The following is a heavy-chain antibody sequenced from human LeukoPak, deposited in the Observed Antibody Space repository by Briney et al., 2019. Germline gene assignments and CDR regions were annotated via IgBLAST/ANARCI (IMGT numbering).Heavy chain of an antibody. CDR2: INPNSGGT. CDR1: GYTFTGYY. V-gene: IGHV1-2*02. D-gene: IGHD5-18*01. Sequence: ASVKVSCKASGYTFTGYYMHWVRQAPGQGLEWMGWINPNSGGTNYAQKFQGRVTMTRDASISTAYMELSRLRSDDTAVYYCARGEYSYGYPASWFDPWGQGTLVTVSS. CDR3: ARGEYSYGYPASWFDP. J-gene: IGHJ5*02.